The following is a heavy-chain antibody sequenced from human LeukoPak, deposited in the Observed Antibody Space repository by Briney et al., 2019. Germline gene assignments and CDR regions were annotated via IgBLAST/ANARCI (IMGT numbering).Heavy chain of an antibody. CDR3: AKKKRELRGFGY. CDR1: GFTFSSYA. Sequence: PGGSLRLSCAASGFTFSSYAMSWVRQAPGKGLEWVSVIGGSGGSTYYADSVKGRFTISRDNSKNTLYLQMSGLRAEDTAVYYCAKKKRELRGFGYWGQGTLVTVSS. V-gene: IGHV3-23*01. J-gene: IGHJ4*02. D-gene: IGHD1-7*01. CDR2: IGGSGGST.